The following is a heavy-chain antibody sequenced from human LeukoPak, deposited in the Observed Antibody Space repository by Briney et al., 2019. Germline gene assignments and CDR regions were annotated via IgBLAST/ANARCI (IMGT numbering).Heavy chain of an antibody. J-gene: IGHJ4*02. D-gene: IGHD3-10*01. CDR3: ARWVTMFDY. CDR1: GFTFKNFE. Sequence: PGGSLRLSCAASGFTFKNFEMNWVRQAPGKGLEWVSYLSGSGITIHYADSVKGRFTISRDNAKNSLYLQMNSLRAEDTAVYYCARWVTMFDYWGQGIVVSVSS. V-gene: IGHV3-48*03. CDR2: LSGSGITI.